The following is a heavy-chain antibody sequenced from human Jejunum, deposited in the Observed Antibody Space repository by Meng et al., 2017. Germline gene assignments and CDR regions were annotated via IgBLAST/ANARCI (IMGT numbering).Heavy chain of an antibody. CDR3: AREAGNLRAFDV. D-gene: IGHD6-13*01. CDR1: GFIFSSFE. CDR2: ISNGGGRTK. J-gene: IGHJ3*01. V-gene: IGHV3-48*03. Sequence: GESLKIPCGVPGFIFSSFEMNRVRQAPGKGLEWVAYISNGGGRTKYYADSVKGRFTISRDNADTSLSLQMTSLRVEDTAIYYCAREAGNLRAFDVWGQGTMVTVSS.